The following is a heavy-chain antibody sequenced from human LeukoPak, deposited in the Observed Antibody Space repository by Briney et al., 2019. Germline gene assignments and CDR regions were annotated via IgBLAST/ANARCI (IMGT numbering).Heavy chain of an antibody. CDR1: GGSISSSNW. V-gene: IGHV4-4*02. CDR2: IYHSGST. CDR3: ARGYGDYGWYFDL. J-gene: IGHJ2*01. Sequence: PSGTRSLTCAVSGGSISSSNWWSWVRQPPGKGLEWIGEIYHSGSTNYNPSLKSRVTISVDKSKNQFSLKLSSVTAADTAVYYCARGYGDYGWYFDLWGRGTLVTVSS. D-gene: IGHD4-17*01.